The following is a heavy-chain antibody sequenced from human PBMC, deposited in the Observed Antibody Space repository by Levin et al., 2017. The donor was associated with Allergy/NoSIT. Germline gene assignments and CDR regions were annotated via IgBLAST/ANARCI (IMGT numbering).Heavy chain of an antibody. CDR1: GGSFITSSYF. CDR2: IYYSGTT. Sequence: SQTLSLTCTVSGGSFITSSYFWAWIRQPPGKGLEWLGSIYYSGTTYYNPSLKSRLTISIDTSTNQFSLKLRSVTAADTAVYSCARHTALLWFEELLFDSWGQGHLVAVSS. V-gene: IGHV4-39*01. CDR3: ARHTALLWFEELLFDS. D-gene: IGHD3-10*01. J-gene: IGHJ4*02.